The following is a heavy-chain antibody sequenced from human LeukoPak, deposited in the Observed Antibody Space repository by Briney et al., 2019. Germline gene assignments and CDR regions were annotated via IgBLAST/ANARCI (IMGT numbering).Heavy chain of an antibody. CDR3: ARSKSRSCDF. V-gene: IGHV4-34*01. CDR2: INHSGST. D-gene: IGHD4-11*01. CDR1: GGSFSGYY. J-gene: IGHJ4*02. Sequence: SSETLSLTCAVYGGSFSGYYWSWIRQPPGKGLEWIGEINHSGSTNYNPSLKSRVTISVDTSKNQYSLQLKSVTPEDTAVYYCARSKSRSCDFWGQGTLVTVSS.